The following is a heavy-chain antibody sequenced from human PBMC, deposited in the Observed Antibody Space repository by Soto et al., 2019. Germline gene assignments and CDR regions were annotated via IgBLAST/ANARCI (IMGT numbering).Heavy chain of an antibody. D-gene: IGHD2-15*01. CDR2: IYYNGNT. V-gene: IGHV4-31*03. J-gene: IGHJ5*02. CDR3: ARCSLVVIPVPGFDP. CDR1: GGSISSGGYY. Sequence: SETLSLTCTVSGGSISSGGYYWSWIRQHPGRGLEWIGYIYYNGNTYYNPSLKSRVTVSVDTSKNQFSLNVRSVTAADTAVYYCARCSLVVIPVPGFDPWGQGTLVTVSS.